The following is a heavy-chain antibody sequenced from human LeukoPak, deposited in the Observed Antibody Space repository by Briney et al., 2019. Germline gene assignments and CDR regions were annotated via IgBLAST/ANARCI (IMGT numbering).Heavy chain of an antibody. D-gene: IGHD3-3*01. V-gene: IGHV1-2*02. CDR1: GYTFTGYY. Sequence: ASVKVSCKASGYTFTGYYMHWVRQAPGQGLEWMGWINPNSGGTNYAQKLQGRVTMTRGTSISTAYMELSRLRSDDTAVYYCARGDAIFGVIITRWLDPWGQGTLVTVSS. J-gene: IGHJ5*02. CDR3: ARGDAIFGVIITRWLDP. CDR2: INPNSGGT.